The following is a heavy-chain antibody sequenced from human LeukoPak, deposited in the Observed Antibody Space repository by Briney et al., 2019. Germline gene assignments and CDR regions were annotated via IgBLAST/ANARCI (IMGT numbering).Heavy chain of an antibody. Sequence: PGGSLRLSCAASGFSFSTYWMSWVRQAPGKGLEWVANIKQDGSEKYYVDSVKGRFTISRENAKNSLYLQMNSLRAEDTAVYYCAREGRYSGSENWGQGTLVTVSS. CDR2: IKQDGSEK. CDR1: GFSFSTYW. V-gene: IGHV3-7*01. D-gene: IGHD6-19*01. CDR3: AREGRYSGSEN. J-gene: IGHJ4*02.